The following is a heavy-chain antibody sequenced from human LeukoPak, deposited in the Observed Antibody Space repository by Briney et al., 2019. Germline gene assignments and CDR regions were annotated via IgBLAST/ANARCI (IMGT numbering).Heavy chain of an antibody. CDR3: ARVADGSGSYWEGNWFDP. J-gene: IGHJ5*02. Sequence: ASVKVSCKASGYTFTGYYMHWVRQAPGQGLEWMGWINPNSGGTNYAQKFQGWVTMTRDTSISTAYMELSRLRSDDTAVYYCARVADGSGSYWEGNWFDPWGQGTLVTVSS. D-gene: IGHD3-10*01. CDR1: GYTFTGYY. V-gene: IGHV1-2*04. CDR2: INPNSGGT.